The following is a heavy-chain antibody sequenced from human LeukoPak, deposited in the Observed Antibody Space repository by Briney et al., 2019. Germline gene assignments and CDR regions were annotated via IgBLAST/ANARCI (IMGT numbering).Heavy chain of an antibody. V-gene: IGHV5-51*01. CDR3: ARPEGRAYSSGWYGGY. Sequence: GESLKISCKGPGYSFTSYWIGWVRQMPGKGLERMGIIYPGDSDTRYSPSFQGQVTISADKSISTAYLQWSSLKASDTAMYYCARPEGRAYSSGWYGGYWGQGTLVTVFS. J-gene: IGHJ4*02. CDR1: GYSFTSYW. D-gene: IGHD6-19*01. CDR2: IYPGDSDT.